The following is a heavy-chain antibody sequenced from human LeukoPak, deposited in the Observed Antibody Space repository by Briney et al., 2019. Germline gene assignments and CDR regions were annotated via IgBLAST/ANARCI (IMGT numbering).Heavy chain of an antibody. CDR3: ARKRSGGNSAFGV. J-gene: IGHJ3*01. CDR2: IYPGDSDT. V-gene: IGHV5-51*01. CDR1: GSIFTRHW. Sequence: GESLQISGQCVGSIFTRHWIGWVRQLPGKGLEWMGIIYPGDSDTTYSPSFQGQVTISADKSISTAFLQWSSLKASDTAIFYCARKRSGGNSAFGVWGQGTMVIVSS. D-gene: IGHD2-15*01.